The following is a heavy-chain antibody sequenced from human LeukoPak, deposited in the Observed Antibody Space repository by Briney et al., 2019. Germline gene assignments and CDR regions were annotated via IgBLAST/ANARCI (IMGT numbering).Heavy chain of an antibody. Sequence: GSSVKVSCKASGDSFGTYGITWVRQALGQGLEWMGGFNPIFGSAQYAQKFQGRVTITTDESTSTAYMELSSLRSEDTAVYYCARAGGNSAAGGPGYFQHWGQGTLVTVSS. J-gene: IGHJ1*01. CDR1: GDSFGTYG. D-gene: IGHD4-23*01. CDR2: FNPIFGSA. V-gene: IGHV1-69*05. CDR3: ARAGGNSAAGGPGYFQH.